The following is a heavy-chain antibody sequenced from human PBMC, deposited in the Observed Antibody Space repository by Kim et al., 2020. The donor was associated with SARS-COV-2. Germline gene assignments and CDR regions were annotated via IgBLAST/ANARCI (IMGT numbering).Heavy chain of an antibody. V-gene: IGHV3-9*01. J-gene: IGHJ3*02. CDR3: AKDSVRFIAAHNACDI. CDR2: ISWNSGSI. CDR1: GFTFDDYA. Sequence: GGSLRLSCAASGFTFDDYAMHWVRQAPGKGLEWVSGISWNSGSIGYADSVKGRFTISRDNAKNSLYLQMNSLRAEDTALYYCAKDSVRFIAAHNACDIWGQGTMVTVSS. D-gene: IGHD6-6*01.